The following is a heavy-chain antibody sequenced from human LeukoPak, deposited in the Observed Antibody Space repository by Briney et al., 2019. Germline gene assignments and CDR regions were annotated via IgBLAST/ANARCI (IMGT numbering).Heavy chain of an antibody. CDR3: AKGSASYSSSSFDY. J-gene: IGHJ4*02. D-gene: IGHD6-13*01. CDR2: ISGSGGST. CDR1: GFTFSSYA. V-gene: IGHV3-23*01. Sequence: PGGSLRLSCAASGFTFSSYAMSWVRQAPGKGLEWVSAISGSGGSTHYADSVKGRFTISRDNSKNTLYLQMNSLRAEDTAVYYCAKGSASYSSSSFDYWGQGTLVTVSS.